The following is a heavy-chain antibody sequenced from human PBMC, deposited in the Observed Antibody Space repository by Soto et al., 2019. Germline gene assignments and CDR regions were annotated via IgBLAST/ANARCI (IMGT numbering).Heavy chain of an antibody. Sequence: LGGSLRLSCAASGFTFSNYAMTWARQAPGKGLEWVSSLLRSGSTAYYADSVRGRFTISSDTSANSLYLQMDSLRAEDTAIYYCAKDAVSGDGIWLMDSWGQGTVVTVSS. CDR3: AKDAVSGDGIWLMDS. CDR2: LLRSGSTA. D-gene: IGHD4-17*01. J-gene: IGHJ5*02. V-gene: IGHV3-23*01. CDR1: GFTFSNYA.